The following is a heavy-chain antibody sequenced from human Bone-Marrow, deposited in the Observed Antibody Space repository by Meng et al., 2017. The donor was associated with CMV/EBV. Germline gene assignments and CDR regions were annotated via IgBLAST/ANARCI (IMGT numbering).Heavy chain of an antibody. Sequence: GSLRLSCAASGFTFSSYWMHWVRQAPGKGLVWVSRINSDGSSTSYADSVKGRFTISRDNAKNTLYLQMNSLRAEDTAVYYCARDYSGGQSDYDSSGYPEYYFDYWGQGTLVTVSS. CDR1: GFTFSSYW. CDR3: ARDYSGGQSDYDSSGYPEYYFDY. J-gene: IGHJ4*02. V-gene: IGHV3-74*01. CDR2: INSDGSST. D-gene: IGHD3-22*01.